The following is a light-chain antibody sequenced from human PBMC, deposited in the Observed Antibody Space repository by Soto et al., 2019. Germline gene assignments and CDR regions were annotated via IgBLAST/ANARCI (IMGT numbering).Light chain of an antibody. CDR3: SSYTSSSTRV. Sequence: QSALTQPASVSGSPGQSITISCTGTSSDVGAYDYVSWYQQHPDEAPKLMIYEVSNRPSGVSNRFSGSKSVNTATLTISGLQADDEADYYCSSYTSSSTRVFGPGTRSPS. CDR1: SSDVGAYDY. V-gene: IGLV2-14*03. CDR2: EVS. J-gene: IGLJ1*01.